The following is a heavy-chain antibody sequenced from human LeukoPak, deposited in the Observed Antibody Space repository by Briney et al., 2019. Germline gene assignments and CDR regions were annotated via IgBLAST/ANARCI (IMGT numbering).Heavy chain of an antibody. J-gene: IGHJ4*02. V-gene: IGHV1-18*01. D-gene: IGHD3-22*01. Sequence: ASVKVSCKATGYTFSSYGINWVRQAPGQGLEWMGWISGYNGNTEYAQKFQGRVTMTTDTSTRTAYMELRSLRFDDTAVYFCARERSDYYDTSGSSHWGQGTLVTVSS. CDR3: ARERSDYYDTSGSSH. CDR1: GYTFSSYG. CDR2: ISGYNGNT.